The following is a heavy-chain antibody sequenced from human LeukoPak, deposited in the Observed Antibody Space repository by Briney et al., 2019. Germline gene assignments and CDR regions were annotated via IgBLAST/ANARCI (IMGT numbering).Heavy chain of an antibody. CDR1: GGSISSSSYY. V-gene: IGHV4-39*07. D-gene: IGHD2-15*01. J-gene: IGHJ4*02. CDR2: IYSGGIT. Sequence: SETLSPTCTVSGGSISSSSYYWGWIRQSPGKGLEWIGSIYSGGITYYNPSLKSRVSISEDTSKNQFSLKMTSMTAADTAIYYCWLEKVVAAYFDSWGQGTLVTVSS. CDR3: WLEKVVAAYFDS.